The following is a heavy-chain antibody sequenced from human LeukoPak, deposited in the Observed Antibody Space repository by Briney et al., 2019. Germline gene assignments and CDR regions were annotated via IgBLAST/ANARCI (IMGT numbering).Heavy chain of an antibody. V-gene: IGHV3-23*01. CDR3: AKALEDYYDSSGYLDY. J-gene: IGHJ4*02. CDR2: ISGSGGST. Sequence: GGSLRLSCAASGFTFSSYAMSWFRQAPGKGLEWVSAISGSGGSTYYADSVKGRSTISRDNSKNTLYLQMNSLRAEDTAVYYCAKALEDYYDSSGYLDYWGQGTLVTVSS. CDR1: GFTFSSYA. D-gene: IGHD3-22*01.